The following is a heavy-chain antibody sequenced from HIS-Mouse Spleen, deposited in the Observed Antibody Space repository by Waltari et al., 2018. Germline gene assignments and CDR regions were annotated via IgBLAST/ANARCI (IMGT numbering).Heavy chain of an antibody. V-gene: IGHV1-2*02. CDR1: GYTFTGYY. J-gene: IGHJ4*02. CDR2: IKRRSGGT. D-gene: IGHD6-13*01. CDR3: ARGVYSSSWYPYYFDY. Sequence: QVQLVQSGAEVKKPGASVKVSCKASGYTFTGYYMHWVRQAPGQGLEWRGWIKRRSGGTNKEEKFQGRVTMTRETSISTAYMGLSRLRSDDTAVYYCARGVYSSSWYPYYFDYWGQGTLVTVSS.